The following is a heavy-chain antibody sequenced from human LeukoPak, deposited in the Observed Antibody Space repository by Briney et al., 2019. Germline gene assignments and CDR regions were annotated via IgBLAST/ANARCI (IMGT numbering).Heavy chain of an antibody. CDR1: GDSVNTYY. V-gene: IGHV4-59*02. Sequence: PSETLSLTCTVSGDSVNTYYWSWIRQPPGRGLEWIGYIYYSGSTNYNPSLKSRVTISVDTYKNQFSLKLSSVTAADTAVYYCARAAPQYDSSGYYFDYWGQGTLVTVSS. D-gene: IGHD3-22*01. CDR2: IYYSGST. J-gene: IGHJ4*02. CDR3: ARAAPQYDSSGYYFDY.